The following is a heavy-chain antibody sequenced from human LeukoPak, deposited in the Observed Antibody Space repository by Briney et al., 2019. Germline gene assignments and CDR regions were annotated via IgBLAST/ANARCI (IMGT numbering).Heavy chain of an antibody. CDR1: GFTVSGYF. CDR2: IHSGGST. J-gene: IGHJ3*02. CDR3: ARGGSSGNDYSSFDI. V-gene: IGHV3-53*04. D-gene: IGHD5-12*01. Sequence: GGSLRLSCAASGFTVSGYFMSWVRQAPGKGLEWVSVIHSGGSTLYADSVKGRFTISRHNSKNTLYLQVNSLRAEDTAVYFCARGGSSGNDYSSFDIWGQGTMVTVSS.